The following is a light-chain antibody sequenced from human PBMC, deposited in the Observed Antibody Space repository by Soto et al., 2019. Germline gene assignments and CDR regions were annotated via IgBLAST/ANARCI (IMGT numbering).Light chain of an antibody. Sequence: QSALTQPASVSGSPGQSITISCTGTSSDVGGYNYVSWYQQHPGKAPKLMIFDVSYRPSGVSTRFSGSRFGNTASLTISGLQAEDEADYYCSSYTSSGPRVIGGGTKLTVL. J-gene: IGLJ3*02. CDR1: SSDVGGYNY. CDR3: SSYTSSGPRV. CDR2: DVS. V-gene: IGLV2-14*03.